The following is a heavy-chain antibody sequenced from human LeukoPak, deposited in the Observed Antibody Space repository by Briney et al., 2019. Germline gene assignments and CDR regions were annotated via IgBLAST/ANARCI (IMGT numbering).Heavy chain of an antibody. Sequence: SETLSLTCAVSGGSISSSKWWSWVRQPPGKGLEWIGEIYHSGITNYDPSLKSRVTISVDKSKNQFSLKLSPVTAADTAVYYCATVSAFFYDSGSYYTFDYWGQGTLVTVSS. D-gene: IGHD3-10*01. J-gene: IGHJ4*02. CDR3: ATVSAFFYDSGSYYTFDY. CDR2: IYHSGIT. CDR1: GGSISSSKW. V-gene: IGHV4-4*02.